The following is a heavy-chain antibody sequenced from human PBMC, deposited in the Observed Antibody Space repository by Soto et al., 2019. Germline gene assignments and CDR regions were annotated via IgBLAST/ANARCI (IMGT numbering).Heavy chain of an antibody. V-gene: IGHV5-10-1*01. CDR2: IDPSDSYT. CDR3: ARRSAVAGTEDY. CDR1: GDSFTRYW. D-gene: IGHD6-19*01. J-gene: IGHJ4*02. Sequence: GESLTITCTGSGDSFTRYWISWVRQMPGKGLEWMGRIDPSDSYTNYSPSFQGHVTISADKSISTAYLQWSSLKASDTAMYYCARRSAVAGTEDYWGQGTLVTVSS.